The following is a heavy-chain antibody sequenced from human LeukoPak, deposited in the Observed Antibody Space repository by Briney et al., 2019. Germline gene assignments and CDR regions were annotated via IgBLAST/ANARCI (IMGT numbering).Heavy chain of an antibody. CDR1: GGSISTSNYY. Sequence: SETLSLTCTVSGGSISTSNYYWGWIRQPPGKGLEWIGNIFYSGSTYYSPSLQSRVTISVDTSKNQFSLKLNSVTAADTAVYYCARGRSYCSGGSCFTFDYWGQGTLVTVSS. CDR2: IFYSGST. D-gene: IGHD2-15*01. CDR3: ARGRSYCSGGSCFTFDY. J-gene: IGHJ4*02. V-gene: IGHV4-39*07.